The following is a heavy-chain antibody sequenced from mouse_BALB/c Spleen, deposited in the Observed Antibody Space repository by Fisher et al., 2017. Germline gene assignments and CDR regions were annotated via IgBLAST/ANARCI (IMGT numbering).Heavy chain of an antibody. Sequence: KFKGKATLTADKSSSTAYMQLSSLTSEDSAVYYCARSIYYGDAMDYWGQGTSVTVSS. J-gene: IGHJ4*01. V-gene: IGHV1-4*01. CDR3: ARSIYYGDAMDY. D-gene: IGHD2-1*01.